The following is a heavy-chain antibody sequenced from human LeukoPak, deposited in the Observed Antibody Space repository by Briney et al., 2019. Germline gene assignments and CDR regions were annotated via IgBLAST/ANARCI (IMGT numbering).Heavy chain of an antibody. D-gene: IGHD3-22*01. CDR1: GGSISSGGYY. J-gene: IGHJ3*02. CDR2: IYYSGST. V-gene: IGHV4-31*03. CDR3: ARVPTYYYDSSGYYSGAFDI. Sequence: PSETLSLTCTVSGGSISSGGYYWSWLRQHPGKGLEWIGYIYYSGSTYYNPSLKSRVTISVDTSKNQFSLKLSSVTAADTAVYYCARVPTYYYDSSGYYSGAFDIWGQGTMVTVSS.